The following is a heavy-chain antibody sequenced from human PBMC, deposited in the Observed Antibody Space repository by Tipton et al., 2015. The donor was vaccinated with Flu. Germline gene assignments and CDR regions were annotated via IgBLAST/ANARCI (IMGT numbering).Heavy chain of an antibody. CDR2: IYYSGST. CDR3: ASVVAAAGVPDY. Sequence: TLSLTCTVSGGSISSGGYYWSWIRQHPGKGLEWIGYIYYSGSTYCNPSLKSRVTISVDMSKNQFSLKLSSVTAADTAVYYCASVVAAAGVPDYWGQGTLVTVSS. CDR1: GGSISSGGYY. D-gene: IGHD6-13*01. V-gene: IGHV4-31*03. J-gene: IGHJ4*02.